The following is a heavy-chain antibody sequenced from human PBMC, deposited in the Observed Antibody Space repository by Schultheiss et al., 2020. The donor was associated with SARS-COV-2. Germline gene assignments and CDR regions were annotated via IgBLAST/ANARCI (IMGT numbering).Heavy chain of an antibody. CDR2: IITIFGTA. D-gene: IGHD5-12*01. Sequence: SVKVSCKASGGTFSSYAISWVRQAPGQGLEWMGGIITIFGTANYAQKFQGRVTITADESTSTAYMELSSLRSEDTAVYYCARDGSYSGPIVDYYYGMDVWGQGTTVTVSS. J-gene: IGHJ6*02. V-gene: IGHV1-69*13. CDR1: GGTFSSYA. CDR3: ARDGSYSGPIVDYYYGMDV.